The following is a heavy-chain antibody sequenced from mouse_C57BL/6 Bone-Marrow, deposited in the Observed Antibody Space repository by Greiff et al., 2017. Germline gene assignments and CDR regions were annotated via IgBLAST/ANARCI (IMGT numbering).Heavy chain of an antibody. CDR1: GYTFTSYW. V-gene: IGHV1-50*01. Sequence: QVQLQQPGAELVKPGASVKLSCKASGYTFTSYWMQWVKQRPGQGLEWIGEIYPSYSYTNYNQKFKGKATLTVDTSSSTAYMQISSLTSADSAVYGYTRGGWPGFVYWGQGTTLTVSS. CDR3: TRGGWPGFVY. J-gene: IGHJ2*01. CDR2: IYPSYSYT. D-gene: IGHD2-2*01.